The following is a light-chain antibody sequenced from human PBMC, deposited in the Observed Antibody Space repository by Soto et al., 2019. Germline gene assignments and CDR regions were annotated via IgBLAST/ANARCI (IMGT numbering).Light chain of an antibody. CDR1: SNDVGAYNF. Sequence: QSSLTQPRSVSGSPGQSVTISCTGTSNDVGAYNFVSWYQQPPGKAPKLMIYDVTKRPSGVPDRFSGSKSDNTASLTISGLQAEDEADYYCQSYDSSLSAVVFGGGTKLTVL. J-gene: IGLJ2*01. CDR3: QSYDSSLSAVV. CDR2: DVT. V-gene: IGLV2-11*01.